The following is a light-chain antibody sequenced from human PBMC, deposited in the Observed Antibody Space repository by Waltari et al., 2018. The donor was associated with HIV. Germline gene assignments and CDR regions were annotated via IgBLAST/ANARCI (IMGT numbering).Light chain of an antibody. V-gene: IGKV1-5*03. J-gene: IGKJ1*01. CDR3: QQYNNYWT. CDR1: QSISNW. CDR2: KAS. Sequence: DIQMTQSPSTLSASVGDRVTITCRASQSISNWLAWYQQKPGKAPKLLIYKASSLESGVPSRFSGSGSGTEFTLTISSLQPDDFATYDCQQYNNYWTFGQGTKVEIK.